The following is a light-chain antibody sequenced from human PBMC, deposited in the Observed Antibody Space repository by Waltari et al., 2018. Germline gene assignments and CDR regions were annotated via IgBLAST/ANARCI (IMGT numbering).Light chain of an antibody. CDR1: QSVLYSSNNMNY. Sequence: DIVMTQSPDSLAVSLGERATINCKSSQSVLYSSNNMNYLAWYQQKSGQPPKLLIYWAFTRESGVPYRLSGSGSGTDFTLTISSLQSEDAAVYYCQQYYSNPWTFGQGTKVQI. J-gene: IGKJ1*01. CDR3: QQYYSNPWT. CDR2: WAF. V-gene: IGKV4-1*01.